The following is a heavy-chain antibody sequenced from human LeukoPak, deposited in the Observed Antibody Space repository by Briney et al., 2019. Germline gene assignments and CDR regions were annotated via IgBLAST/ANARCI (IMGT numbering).Heavy chain of an antibody. Sequence: ASVKVSCKASESIFTNLLIHWVRQAPGQGLEWMGWINPNSGGTNYAQKFQGRVTMTRDTSISTAYMELSRLRSDDTAVYYCARDLPTYCSGGSCPDAFDIWGQGTMVTVSS. D-gene: IGHD2-15*01. CDR2: INPNSGGT. V-gene: IGHV1-2*02. CDR3: ARDLPTYCSGGSCPDAFDI. J-gene: IGHJ3*02. CDR1: ESIFTNLL.